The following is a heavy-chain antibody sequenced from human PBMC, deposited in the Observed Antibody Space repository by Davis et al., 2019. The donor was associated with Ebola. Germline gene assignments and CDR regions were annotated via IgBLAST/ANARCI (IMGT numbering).Heavy chain of an antibody. CDR3: ARGVDTAMVTVTFDI. CDR1: GYSFTSYW. V-gene: IGHV5-51*01. CDR2: IYPGDSDT. Sequence: GESLKISCKGSGYSFTSYWIGWVRQMPGKGLEWMGIIYPGDSDTRYSPSFQGQVTISADKSISTAYLQWSSLKASDTAMYYCARGVDTAMVTVTFDIWGRGTMVTVSS. D-gene: IGHD5-18*01. J-gene: IGHJ3*02.